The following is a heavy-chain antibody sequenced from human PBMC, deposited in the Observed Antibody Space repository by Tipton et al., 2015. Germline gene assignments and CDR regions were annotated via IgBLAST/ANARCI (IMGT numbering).Heavy chain of an antibody. D-gene: IGHD5-24*01. Sequence: TLSLTCSLSGGSFYTYYGTWIRQPPGQGLEWIGEIYHGGTTNYNPSLRVRFTISLRTSKNQLSLRVDSVTAADTAIYYCARGGSPIIEMAYHHYGLDVWGQGTTVTVSS. CDR1: GGSFYTYY. CDR2: IYHGGTT. J-gene: IGHJ6*02. V-gene: IGHV4-34*01. CDR3: ARGGSPIIEMAYHHYGLDV.